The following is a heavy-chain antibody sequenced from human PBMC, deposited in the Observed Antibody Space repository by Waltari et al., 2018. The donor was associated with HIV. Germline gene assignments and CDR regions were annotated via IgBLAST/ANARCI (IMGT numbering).Heavy chain of an antibody. J-gene: IGHJ4*02. D-gene: IGHD3-22*01. CDR3: ARGLDYYDSSGYVY. Sequence: QLQLQESGPGLVKPSETLSLTCTVSGGSISRSSYYWGWLRQPPGKGLEWIGSIYYSGSTYYNPSLKSRVTISVDTSKNQFSLKLSSVTAADTAVYYCARGLDYYDSSGYVYWGQGTLVTVSS. CDR1: GGSISRSSYY. CDR2: IYYSGST. V-gene: IGHV4-39*01.